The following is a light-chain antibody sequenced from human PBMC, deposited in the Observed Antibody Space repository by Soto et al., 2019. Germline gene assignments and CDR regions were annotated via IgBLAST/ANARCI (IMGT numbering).Light chain of an antibody. CDR2: KVS. CDR1: QSLAHSDGNTY. Sequence: DVVMTQSPLSLPVTLGQPASISCRSSQSLAHSDGNTYLTWFQQKPGQSPRRLIYKVSNRDSGVPDRFSGGGSGSDFSRKISRVEAEDVGVYYCIQDTRWSMYTFGQGTKLEIK. CDR3: IQDTRWSMYT. V-gene: IGKV2-30*02. J-gene: IGKJ2*01.